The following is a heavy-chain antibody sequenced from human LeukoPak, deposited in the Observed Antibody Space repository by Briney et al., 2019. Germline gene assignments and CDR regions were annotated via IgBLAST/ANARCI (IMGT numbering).Heavy chain of an antibody. D-gene: IGHD3-22*01. CDR3: ASGVVVTEYYYYMDV. V-gene: IGHV1-69*05. J-gene: IGHJ6*03. CDR1: GGTFSSYA. Sequence: ASVKVSCKASGGTFSSYAISWVRQAPGQGLEWMGGIIPIFGTANYAQKFQGRVTITTDESTSTAYMELSSLRSEDTAVYYCASGVVVTEYYYYMDVWGKGPRSPSP. CDR2: IIPIFGTA.